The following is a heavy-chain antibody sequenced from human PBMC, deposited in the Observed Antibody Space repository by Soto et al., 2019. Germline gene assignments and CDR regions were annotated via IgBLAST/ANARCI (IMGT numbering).Heavy chain of an antibody. CDR1: GFTFSSYA. J-gene: IGHJ4*02. D-gene: IGHD1-26*01. CDR2: ISGSGGDT. Sequence: EVQLLESGGGLVQPGGSLRLSCAASGFTFSSYAMSWVRQAPGKGLEWVSVISGSGGDTYYADSVKGRFTISRDNSKNTLYLQMNSLRAEDTAVYYCARRGSGTYYDYWGQGTLATVSS. V-gene: IGHV3-23*01. CDR3: ARRGSGTYYDY.